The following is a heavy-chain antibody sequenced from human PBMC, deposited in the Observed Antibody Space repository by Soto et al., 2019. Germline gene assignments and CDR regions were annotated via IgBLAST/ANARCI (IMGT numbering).Heavy chain of an antibody. CDR1: GFTFSSYA. V-gene: IGHV3-23*01. D-gene: IGHD3-22*01. CDR3: AKVYYYDSSGYYYPFDY. Sequence: GGSLRLSCAASGFTFSSYAMGWVRQAPGKGLEWVSAISGSGGSTYYADSVKGRFTISRDNSKNTLYLQMNSLRAEDTAVYYCAKVYYYDSSGYYYPFDYWGQGTLVTVSS. J-gene: IGHJ4*02. CDR2: ISGSGGST.